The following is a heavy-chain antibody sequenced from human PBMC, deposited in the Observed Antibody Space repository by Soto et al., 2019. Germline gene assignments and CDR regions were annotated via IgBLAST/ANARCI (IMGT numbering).Heavy chain of an antibody. V-gene: IGHV1-24*01. CDR3: ATVPYNWKVLDY. CDR1: GYTLTELS. Sequence: ASVKVSCKVSGYTLTELSMHWVRQAPGKGLEWMGGFDPEDGEKIYAQKFQGRVTMTEDTSTDTAYMELSSLRSEDTAVYYCATVPYNWKVLDYWGQGTLVTVSS. CDR2: FDPEDGEK. J-gene: IGHJ4*02. D-gene: IGHD1-1*01.